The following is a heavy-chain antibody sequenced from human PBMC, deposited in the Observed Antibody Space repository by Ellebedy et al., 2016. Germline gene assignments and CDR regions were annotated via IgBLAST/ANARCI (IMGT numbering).Heavy chain of an antibody. CDR3: ARLYSSGVSAWYY. CDR2: IYPADSDT. D-gene: IGHD3-22*01. J-gene: IGHJ4*02. CDR1: GYRFSDYW. Sequence: GESLKISCKGSGYRFSDYWIGWVRQMPGKGLEYMGIIYPADSDTTYSLSFQGQVTISADKSISTAYLHWSSLKASDTAIYYCARLYSSGVSAWYYWGQGTLVTVSS. V-gene: IGHV5-51*01.